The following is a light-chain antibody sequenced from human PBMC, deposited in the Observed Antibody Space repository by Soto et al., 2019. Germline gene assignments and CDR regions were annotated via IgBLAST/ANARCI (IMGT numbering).Light chain of an antibody. CDR1: SSDVGAYNF. CDR2: EVT. V-gene: IGLV2-14*01. Sequence: SALTQPASVSGSPGQSITISCTGSSSDVGAYNFVSWYQHHPGKAPKLILYEVTTHPSGVSSRFSGSKSGNTASLTISGLQADDEANHYCSSYTSSNTPEVFRTGTKVAVL. CDR3: SSYTSSNTPEV. J-gene: IGLJ1*01.